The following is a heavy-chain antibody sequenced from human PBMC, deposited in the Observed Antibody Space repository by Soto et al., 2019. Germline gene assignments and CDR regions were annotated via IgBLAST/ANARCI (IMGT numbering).Heavy chain of an antibody. CDR2: ISYDGSNK. CDR3: ARVPIVVVPAAIDAFDI. Sequence: GGSLRLSCAASGFTFSSYAMHWVRQAPGKGLEWVAVISYDGSNKYYADSVKGRFTISRDNAKNTLYLQMNSLRAEDTAVYYCARVPIVVVPAAIDAFDIWGQGTMVTVSS. D-gene: IGHD2-2*01. CDR1: GFTFSSYA. J-gene: IGHJ3*02. V-gene: IGHV3-30-3*01.